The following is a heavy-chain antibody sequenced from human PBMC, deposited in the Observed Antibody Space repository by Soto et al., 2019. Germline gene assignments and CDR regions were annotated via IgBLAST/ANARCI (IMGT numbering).Heavy chain of an antibody. CDR3: AGLIAGAGYFDY. V-gene: IGHV4-39*01. Sequence: SETLSLTCTVSGGSISSSSYYWGWIRQPPGKGLEWIGSIYYSGSTYYNPSLKSRVTISVDTSKNQFSLKLSSVTAADTAVYYCAGLIAGAGYFDYWGQGTLVTVSS. D-gene: IGHD6-13*01. CDR2: IYYSGST. CDR1: GGSISSSSYY. J-gene: IGHJ4*02.